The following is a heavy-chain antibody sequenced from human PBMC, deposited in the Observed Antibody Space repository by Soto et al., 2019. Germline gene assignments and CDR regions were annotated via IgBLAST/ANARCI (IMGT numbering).Heavy chain of an antibody. Sequence: EVQLVESGGGLVQPGRSLRLSCVASGFTFDDHAMHWVRQAPGKGLEWVSGMSYNGGTTGYAASVKGRFTISRDNAKNSLYLEMNSLREEDTALYYCARDIFAIPPPANVDVWGKGTTVTVSS. CDR1: GFTFDDHA. V-gene: IGHV3-9*01. D-gene: IGHD2-2*01. J-gene: IGHJ6*04. CDR2: MSYNGGTT. CDR3: ARDIFAIPPPANVDV.